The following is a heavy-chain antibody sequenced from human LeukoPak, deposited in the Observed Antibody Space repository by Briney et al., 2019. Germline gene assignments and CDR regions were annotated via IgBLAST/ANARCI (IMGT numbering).Heavy chain of an antibody. V-gene: IGHV3-49*04. J-gene: IGHJ4*02. CDR3: TRVGGLRFLEWLYDY. D-gene: IGHD3-3*01. Sequence: GGSLRLSCTASGFTFGDYAMSWVRQAPGKGLEWVGFIRSKAYGGTTEYAASVKGRFTISRDDPKSIAYLQMNSLKTEDTAVYYCTRVGGLRFLEWLYDYWGQGTLVTVSS. CDR1: GFTFGDYA. CDR2: IRSKAYGGTT.